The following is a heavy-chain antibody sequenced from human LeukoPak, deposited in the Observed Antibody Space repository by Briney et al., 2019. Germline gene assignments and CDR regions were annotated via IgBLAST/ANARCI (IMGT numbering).Heavy chain of an antibody. V-gene: IGHV4-4*07. D-gene: IGHD2-15*01. J-gene: IGHJ5*02. CDR2: IYTSGST. CDR3: ARVVAALGWFDP. Sequence: SEALSLPFPVSGGSISSYYWSWIRPPAGKGLEWIGRIYTSGSTNYNPSLKSRVTMSVDTSKNQFSLKLSSVTAADTAVYYCARVVAALGWFDPWGQGTLVTVSS. CDR1: GGSISSYY.